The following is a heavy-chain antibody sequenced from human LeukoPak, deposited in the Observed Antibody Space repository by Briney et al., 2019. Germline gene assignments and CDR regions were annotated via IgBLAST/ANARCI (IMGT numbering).Heavy chain of an antibody. J-gene: IGHJ4*02. CDR2: MNPNTGRT. CDR1: RYTFTSYD. CDR3: ARLSQTPDYYTLGGYYYLGY. D-gene: IGHD3-10*01. V-gene: IGHV1-8*01. Sequence: ASVKVSCKASRYTFTSYDINWVREAAGHGLEWMGWMNPNTGRTDYAQKFQGRITMTRDTSINTAYMELTKLRSEDTAIYYCARLSQTPDYYTLGGYYYLGYWGQGTPVTVSS.